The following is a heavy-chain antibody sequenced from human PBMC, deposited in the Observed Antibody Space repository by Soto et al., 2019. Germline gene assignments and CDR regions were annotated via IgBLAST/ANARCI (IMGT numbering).Heavy chain of an antibody. V-gene: IGHV2-5*01. CDR3: AHRRTGYSSSWYAENWFDP. CDR1: GFSLITIGLG. J-gene: IGHJ5*02. D-gene: IGHD6-13*01. CDR2: IYWNDDK. Sequence: SGPTLVNPTQTLTLTCTFSGFSLITIGLGVGWIRQPPGKALEWLALIYWNDDKRYSPSLKSRLTITKDTSKNQVVLTMTNMDPVDTATYYCAHRRTGYSSSWYAENWFDPWGQGTLVTVSS.